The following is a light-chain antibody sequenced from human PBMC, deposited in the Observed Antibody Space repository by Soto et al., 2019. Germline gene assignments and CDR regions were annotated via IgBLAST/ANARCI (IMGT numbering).Light chain of an antibody. CDR3: QQYYDTPLT. Sequence: DIVMTQSPDSLAVSLGERATINCKSSQTVLYSSNNKNYLAWYQQKPGQPPKLLIYWASTRESGVPDRFSGKRSGTDFTFNISSLEAEDVAVYYCQQYYDTPLTFGPGTKVDIK. J-gene: IGKJ3*01. CDR2: WAS. V-gene: IGKV4-1*01. CDR1: QTVLYSSNNKNY.